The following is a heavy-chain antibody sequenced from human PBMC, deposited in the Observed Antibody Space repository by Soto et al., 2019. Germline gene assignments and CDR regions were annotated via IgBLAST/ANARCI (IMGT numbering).Heavy chain of an antibody. CDR3: AAGYYYGSGSNPPGWFDS. Sequence: QMQLVQSGPEVKKPGTSVKVSCKASGFTFTSSAMQWVRQARGQRLEWIGWIVVGSGNTNYAQKFQERVTITRDMSTSTAYIELSSLSSEDTAVYYCAAGYYYGSGSNPPGWFDSWGQGTLVTVSS. D-gene: IGHD3-10*01. V-gene: IGHV1-58*02. CDR2: IVVGSGNT. J-gene: IGHJ5*01. CDR1: GFTFTSSA.